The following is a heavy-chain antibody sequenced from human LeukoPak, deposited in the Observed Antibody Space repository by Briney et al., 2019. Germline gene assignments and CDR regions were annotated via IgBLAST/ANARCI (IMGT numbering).Heavy chain of an antibody. V-gene: IGHV4-61*01. CDR3: ARSINGDYYYYYYMDV. D-gene: IGHD2-21*02. J-gene: IGHJ6*03. Sequence: PSETLSLTCTVSDYSISSGYYWGWIRQPPGKGLEWIGYIYYSGSTNYNPSLKSRVTISVDTSKNQFSLKLSSVTAADTAVYYCARSINGDYYYYYYMDVWGKGTTVTISS. CDR1: DYSISSGYY. CDR2: IYYSGST.